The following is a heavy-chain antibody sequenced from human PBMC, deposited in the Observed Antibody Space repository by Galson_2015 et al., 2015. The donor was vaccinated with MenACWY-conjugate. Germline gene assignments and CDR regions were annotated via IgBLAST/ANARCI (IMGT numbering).Heavy chain of an antibody. V-gene: IGHV1-46*01. J-gene: IGHJ4*02. D-gene: IGHD1-14*01. CDR3: ARDEPGVGRKCVDY. CDR1: GYTFTNFL. Sequence: SVKVSCKASGYTFTNFLMHWVRQAPGQGLEWIGHINPSGGTTTYAQKFQGRVTVTRDTSSTTVYMELSSLTSEDTAVYFCARDEPGVGRKCVDYWGQGTLVTVSS. CDR2: INPSGGTT.